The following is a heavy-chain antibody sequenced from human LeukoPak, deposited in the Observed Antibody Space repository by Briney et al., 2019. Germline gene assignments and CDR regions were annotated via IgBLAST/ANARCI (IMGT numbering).Heavy chain of an antibody. CDR2: IWYDGSSE. J-gene: IGHJ4*02. Sequence: GGSLRLSCAASGFTFSSFGMHWVRQAPGKGLEWVTLIWYDGSSEYYVDSVKGRFTISRDNSKNTLYLQINSLKAEDTAVYYCARDSYDILTGYYSGPDYWGQGILVTVSS. CDR3: ARDSYDILTGYYSGPDY. CDR1: GFTFSSFG. V-gene: IGHV3-33*01. D-gene: IGHD3-9*01.